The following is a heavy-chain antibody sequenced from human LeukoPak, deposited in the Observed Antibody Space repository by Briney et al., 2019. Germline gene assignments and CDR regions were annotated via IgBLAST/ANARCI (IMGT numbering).Heavy chain of an antibody. J-gene: IGHJ3*02. V-gene: IGHV3-23*01. CDR3: ANDGAYYDSSTDAFDI. CDR1: GFTFSSYG. Sequence: GGTLRLSCAASGFTFSSYGMSWVRQAPGKGLEWVSGISGSGGSTYYADSVKGRFIISRDNSKNTLYLQMNSLRAEDTAVYYCANDGAYYDSSTDAFDIWGQGTMVTVSS. CDR2: ISGSGGST. D-gene: IGHD3-22*01.